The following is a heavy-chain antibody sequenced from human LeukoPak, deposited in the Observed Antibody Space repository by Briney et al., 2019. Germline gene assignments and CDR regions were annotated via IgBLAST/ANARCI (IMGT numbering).Heavy chain of an antibody. CDR1: GYTFTSYD. J-gene: IGHJ6*03. Sequence: GASVKVSCKASGYTFTSYDINWVRQATGQGLEWMGWMNPNSGNTGYAQKFQGRVTITRNTSISTAYMELSSLRAEDTAVYYCARDNLPGYCSGGSCLGGYYYYYMDVWGKGTTVTVSS. V-gene: IGHV1-8*03. CDR3: ARDNLPGYCSGGSCLGGYYYYYMDV. D-gene: IGHD2-15*01. CDR2: MNPNSGNT.